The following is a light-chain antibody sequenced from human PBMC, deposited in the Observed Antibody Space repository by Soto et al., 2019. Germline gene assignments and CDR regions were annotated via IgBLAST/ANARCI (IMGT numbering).Light chain of an antibody. V-gene: IGKV3-20*01. Sequence: EIVLTQSPGTLSLSPGQRATLSCRASQSVSSSSLAWYQQRPGQAPRLLIYGASRRATGNPDRFSGSGSGTDFTLTISRLEPEDLAVYYCQHYGASPKYTFGQGTKLEIK. CDR3: QHYGASPKYT. CDR1: QSVSSSS. CDR2: GAS. J-gene: IGKJ2*01.